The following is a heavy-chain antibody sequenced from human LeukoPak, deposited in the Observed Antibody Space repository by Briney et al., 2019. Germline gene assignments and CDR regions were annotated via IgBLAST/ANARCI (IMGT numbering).Heavy chain of an antibody. Sequence: SETLSLTCAVSGGSMSNYYWNWIRQPPGEGLEWIGYTYDSGSSSYNPSLRSRVSISIDTSKNQFSLNLSSVTAADTAVYYCVRGWASSWYFFDFWGQGTLVTVSS. D-gene: IGHD2-2*01. V-gene: IGHV4-59*01. J-gene: IGHJ4*02. CDR2: TYDSGSS. CDR1: GGSMSNYY. CDR3: VRGWASSWYFFDF.